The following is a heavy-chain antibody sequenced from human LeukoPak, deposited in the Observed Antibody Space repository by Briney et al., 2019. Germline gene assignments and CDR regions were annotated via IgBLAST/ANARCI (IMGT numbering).Heavy chain of an antibody. D-gene: IGHD3-10*01. J-gene: IGHJ4*02. CDR3: ASGSYFDY. V-gene: IGHV3-7*01. Sequence: GGSLRLSCAASGFTFSSSWMSWVRQAPGKGLEWVANIKQDGSEKYHVDSVKGRFTISRDNAKNSLYLQMNSLRAEDTAVYYCASGSYFDYWGQGTLVTVSS. CDR2: IKQDGSEK. CDR1: GFTFSSSW.